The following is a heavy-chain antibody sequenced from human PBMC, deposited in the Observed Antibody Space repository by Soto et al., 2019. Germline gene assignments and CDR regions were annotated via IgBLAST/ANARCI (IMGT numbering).Heavy chain of an antibody. V-gene: IGHV5-51*01. CDR3: ARGEVYSDY. Sequence: PGESLKISCKGSGYSITSDWINWVRQMPGKGLEWMGMINPGDSDTRYSPSFQGQVTISVDKSISTAYLQWSSLKASDTAMYYCARGEVYSDYWGQGTLVTVSS. CDR2: INPGDSDT. D-gene: IGHD4-4*01. CDR1: GYSITSDW. J-gene: IGHJ4*02.